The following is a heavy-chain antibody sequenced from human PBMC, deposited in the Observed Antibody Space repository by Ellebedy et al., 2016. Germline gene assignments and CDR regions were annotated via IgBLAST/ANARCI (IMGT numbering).Heavy chain of an antibody. CDR1: GGSINTGDYY. J-gene: IGHJ5*02. D-gene: IGHD2-2*02. Sequence: LRLSXTVSGGSINTGDYYWSWFRQPPGKGLEWIGYICYSGSTYYNPSLKSRVYMSVDTSKNQFSLRLTSVTAADTAVYYCARGAGHCSSTSCYMGKFDPWGQGTLVTVSS. CDR2: ICYSGST. CDR3: ARGAGHCSSTSCYMGKFDP. V-gene: IGHV4-30-4*01.